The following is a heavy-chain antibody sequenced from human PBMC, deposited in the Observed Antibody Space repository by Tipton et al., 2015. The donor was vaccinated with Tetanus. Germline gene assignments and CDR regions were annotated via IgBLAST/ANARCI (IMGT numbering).Heavy chain of an antibody. J-gene: IGHJ6*02. CDR2: ISGSGGST. Sequence: GSLRLSCAASGFTFSSYAMSWVRQAPGKGLEWVSAISGSGGSTYYADSVKGRFTISRDNSKNTLYLQMNSLRAEDTAVYYCAVVPAAILHAGYYYGMDVWGQGTTVTVSS. D-gene: IGHD2-2*02. CDR1: GFTFSSYA. CDR3: AVVPAAILHAGYYYGMDV. V-gene: IGHV3-23*01.